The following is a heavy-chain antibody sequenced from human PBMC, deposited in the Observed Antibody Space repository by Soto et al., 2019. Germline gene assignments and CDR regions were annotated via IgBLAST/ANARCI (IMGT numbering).Heavy chain of an antibody. Sequence: SETLSLTCTVSGGSINSYYWSWIRQPPGKGLEWIGYIYYSGSANYNPSLKSRVTISVHTSNSQSSLELSSVTAADTAVYYCARGLISGSHYSGGWYYFDSWGQGTQVTVSS. CDR3: ARGLISGSHYSGGWYYFDS. J-gene: IGHJ4*02. CDR2: IYYSGSA. D-gene: IGHD1-26*01. CDR1: GGSINSYY. V-gene: IGHV4-59*12.